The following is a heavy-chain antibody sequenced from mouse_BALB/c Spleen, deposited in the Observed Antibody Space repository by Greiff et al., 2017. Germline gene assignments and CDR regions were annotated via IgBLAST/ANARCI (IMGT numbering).Heavy chain of an antibody. J-gene: IGHJ4*01. V-gene: IGHV5-17*02. CDR3: ARWLPLYAMDY. CDR1: GFTFSSFG. CDR2: ISSGSSTI. Sequence: EVKLVESGGGLVQPGGSRKLSCAASGFTFSSFGMHWVRQAPEKGLEWVAYISSGSSTIYYADTVKGRFTISRDNPKNTLFLQMTSLRSEDTAMYYCARWLPLYAMDYWGQGTSVTVSS. D-gene: IGHD2-2*01.